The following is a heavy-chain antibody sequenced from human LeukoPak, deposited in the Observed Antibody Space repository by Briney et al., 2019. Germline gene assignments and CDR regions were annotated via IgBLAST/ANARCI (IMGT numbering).Heavy chain of an antibody. CDR3: ARDLGGYYYASGNYPE. CDR2: INPNSGGT. D-gene: IGHD3-10*01. Sequence: ASMKVSCRAPGYTFTAYYIHGLRQAPGQGLEWMGFINPNSGGTNYAQKFQGRVTMTRDTSISTAYMELSSLTSDDTAVYYCARDLGGYYYASGNYPEWGEGTLITVSS. CDR1: GYTFTAYY. J-gene: IGHJ4*02. V-gene: IGHV1-2*02.